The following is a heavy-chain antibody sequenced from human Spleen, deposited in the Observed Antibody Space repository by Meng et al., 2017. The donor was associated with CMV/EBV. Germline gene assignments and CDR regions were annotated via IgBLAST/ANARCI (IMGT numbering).Heavy chain of an antibody. D-gene: IGHD5-12*01. J-gene: IGHJ4*02. CDR3: ARDSPGGYGYFDS. CDR1: DGFTTSYYYY. Sequence: VQTQESGPGRVKPSQHLSLTRTVSDGFTTSYYYYCSWIRQPPGKGVEWFGYIHNSGTTYYNPSLKSRIAISLDTSKNPFSLNLNSVTAADAAVYYCARDSPGGYGYFDSWGQGTLVTVSS. V-gene: IGHV4-30-4*01. CDR2: IHNSGTT.